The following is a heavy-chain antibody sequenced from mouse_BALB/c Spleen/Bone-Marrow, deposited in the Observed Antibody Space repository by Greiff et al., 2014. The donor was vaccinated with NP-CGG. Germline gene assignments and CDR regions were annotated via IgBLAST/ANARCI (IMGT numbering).Heavy chain of an antibody. CDR1: GFNIKDTY. CDR2: IDPANGNT. Sequence: VQLQQPGAELVKPGASVKLSCTASGFNIKDTYMHWVKERPEQGLEWIGRIDPANGNTKYDLKFQGKATITADTSSNTAYLQLSSLTSEDTAVYYCVYGRDWYFDVWGAGTTVTVSS. CDR3: VYGRDWYFDV. V-gene: IGHV14-3*02. J-gene: IGHJ1*01. D-gene: IGHD1-1*01.